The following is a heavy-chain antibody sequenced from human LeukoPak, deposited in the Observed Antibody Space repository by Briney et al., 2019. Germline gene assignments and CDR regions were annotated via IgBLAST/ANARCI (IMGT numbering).Heavy chain of an antibody. J-gene: IGHJ4*02. CDR2: IKSKTDGGTT. Sequence: GRSLRLSCAASGFTFSNAWMSWVRQAPGKGLEWVGRIKSKTDGGTTDYAAPVKGRFTISRDDSKNTLYLQMNSLKTEDTAVYYCTTDFSGPVVVTGDWGQGTLVTVSS. V-gene: IGHV3-15*05. CDR3: TTDFSGPVVVTGD. CDR1: GFTFSNAW. D-gene: IGHD2-21*02.